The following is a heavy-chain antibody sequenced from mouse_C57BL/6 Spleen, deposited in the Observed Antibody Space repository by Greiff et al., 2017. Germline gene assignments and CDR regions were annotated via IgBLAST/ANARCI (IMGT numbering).Heavy chain of an antibody. D-gene: IGHD3-2*02. CDR3: VRDKETAQATGYFDY. V-gene: IGHV10-3*01. Sequence: EVMLVESGGGLVQPKGSLKLSCAASGFTFNTYAMHWVRQAPGKGLEWVARIRSKSSNYATYYADSVKDRFTISRDDSQSMLYLQMNNLKTEDTAMYYCVRDKETAQATGYFDYWGQGTTLTVSS. CDR2: IRSKSSNYAT. J-gene: IGHJ2*01. CDR1: GFTFNTYA.